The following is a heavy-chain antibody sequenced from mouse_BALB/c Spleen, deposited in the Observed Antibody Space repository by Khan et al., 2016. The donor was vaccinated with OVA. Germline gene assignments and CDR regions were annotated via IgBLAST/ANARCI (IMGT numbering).Heavy chain of an antibody. CDR2: ISSAATYT. D-gene: IGHD1-1*02. CDR1: GFTFSSFV. CDR3: KNGNYGWCAY. Sequence: EVELVESGGGLVEPGGSLKLSCAASGFTFSSFVMSWVRQTPEKRLEWVATISSAATYTYYPDSVKGRFTISRDNAKNTLYLPMTRLRSDDTAIYYGKNGNYGWCAYWGQGTLVTVST. V-gene: IGHV5-9-1*01. J-gene: IGHJ3*01.